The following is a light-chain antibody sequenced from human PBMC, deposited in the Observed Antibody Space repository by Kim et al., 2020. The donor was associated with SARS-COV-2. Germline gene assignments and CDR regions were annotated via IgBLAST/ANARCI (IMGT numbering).Light chain of an antibody. Sequence: SLLPGGRVNLSCRASQSISNFVAWYQQKPGQAPRLVIYDASKGATGISARCSGSGSGTGFTLTITSLAPEDFAVYYCQQRGDWPYTFGQGTKLEI. J-gene: IGKJ2*01. CDR3: QQRGDWPYT. CDR2: DAS. CDR1: QSISNF. V-gene: IGKV3-11*01.